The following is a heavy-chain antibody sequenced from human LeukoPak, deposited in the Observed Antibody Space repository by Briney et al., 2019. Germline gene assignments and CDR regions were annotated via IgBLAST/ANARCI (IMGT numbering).Heavy chain of an antibody. CDR2: VFHTGTT. J-gene: IGHJ4*02. CDR1: GGSLTYYY. Sequence: SETLSLTCTFPGGSLTYYYWSWIRQVPGEGLEWLGYVFHTGTTNYNPSLKRRVAISLDTTKTQFSLKLSSVTAADTAVYYCATGRDVYGSEYWGQGTLVTVSS. V-gene: IGHV4-59*01. CDR3: ATGRDVYGSEY. D-gene: IGHD3-10*01.